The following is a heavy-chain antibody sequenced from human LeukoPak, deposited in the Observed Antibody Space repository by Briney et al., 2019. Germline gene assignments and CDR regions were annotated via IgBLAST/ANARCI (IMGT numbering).Heavy chain of an antibody. CDR1: GGSISSGDYY. CDR2: IYYSGST. Sequence: SETLSLTCTVSGGSISSGDYYWSWIRQPPGKGLEWIGYIYYSGSTYYNPSLKSRVTISVATSKNQFSLKLSSVTAADTAVYYCASLMITFGGVITPRRWGQGTLVTVSS. V-gene: IGHV4-30-4*01. D-gene: IGHD3-16*02. J-gene: IGHJ4*02. CDR3: ASLMITFGGVITPRR.